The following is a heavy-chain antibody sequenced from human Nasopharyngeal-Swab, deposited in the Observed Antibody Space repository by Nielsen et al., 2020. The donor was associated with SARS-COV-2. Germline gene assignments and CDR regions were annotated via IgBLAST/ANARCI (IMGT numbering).Heavy chain of an antibody. CDR1: GGSISNDIHY. CDR2: IHSSGTT. J-gene: IGHJ5*02. Sequence: SETLSLTCIVSGGSISNDIHYWGWIRQTPGKGLQWIGNIHSSGTTFYNPSLRSRVTISVDTSSNQFSLNLSSVTASDTAVYYCARQCMAVVGPRSWLAPWGQGSLVTVST. V-gene: IGHV4-39*01. D-gene: IGHD6-19*01. CDR3: ARQCMAVVGPRSWLAP.